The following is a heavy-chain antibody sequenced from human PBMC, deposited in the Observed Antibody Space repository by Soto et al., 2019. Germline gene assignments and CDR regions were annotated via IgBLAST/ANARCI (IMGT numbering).Heavy chain of an antibody. CDR1: GGSFSGYY. Sequence: TLSLTCAVYGGSFSGYYWSWIRQPPGKGLEWIGEINHSGSTNYNPSLKSRVTISVDTSKNQFSLKLSSVTAADTAVYYCARGPTMGDPRGLGYWGQGTLVTVSS. D-gene: IGHD5-12*01. CDR2: INHSGST. CDR3: ARGPTMGDPRGLGY. J-gene: IGHJ4*02. V-gene: IGHV4-34*01.